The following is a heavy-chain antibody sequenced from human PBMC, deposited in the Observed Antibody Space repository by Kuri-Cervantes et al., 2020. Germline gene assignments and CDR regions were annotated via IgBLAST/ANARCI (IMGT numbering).Heavy chain of an antibody. J-gene: IGHJ4*02. CDR2: IYPGGSET. CDR1: GYIFANYW. D-gene: IGHD2-21*02. V-gene: IGHV5-51*01. Sequence: GGSLRLSCKTSGYIFANYWIAWVRQMPGKGLEWMGIIYPGGSETRYSPSFQGQVTISADKSISTAYLQWSSLKASDTAMYYCARRYYCGGDCYSGYYFDYWGQGTLVTVSS. CDR3: ARRYYCGGDCYSGYYFDY.